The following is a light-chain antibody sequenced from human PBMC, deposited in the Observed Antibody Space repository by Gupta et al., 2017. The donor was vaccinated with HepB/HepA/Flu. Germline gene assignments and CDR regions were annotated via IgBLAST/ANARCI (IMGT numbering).Light chain of an antibody. CDR3: QQSNTTPRS. J-gene: IGKJ2*04. V-gene: IGKV1-39*01. CDR2: AAS. CDR1: QSISRY. Sequence: DIQMTQSPSSLSASVGDRVTISCRASQSISRYLNWYQQEPGKAPKLLIYAASSQQSGVPSRFSGSGSGTDFTLTISSLQPEDFATYYCQQSNTTPRSFGQGTKLEIK.